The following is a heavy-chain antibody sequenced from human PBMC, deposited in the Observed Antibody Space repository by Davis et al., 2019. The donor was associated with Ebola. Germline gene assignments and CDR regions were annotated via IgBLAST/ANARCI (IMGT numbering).Heavy chain of an antibody. V-gene: IGHV1-18*01. Sequence: ASVKVSCKASGYTFTSYGISWVRQAPGQGLEWMGWINPNSGGTNYAQKLQGRATMTTDTSTSTAYMELRSLRSDDTAVYYCARDYSYGYYYYGMDVWGQGTTVTVSS. CDR3: ARDYSYGYYYYGMDV. D-gene: IGHD5-18*01. CDR1: GYTFTSYG. J-gene: IGHJ6*02. CDR2: INPNSGGT.